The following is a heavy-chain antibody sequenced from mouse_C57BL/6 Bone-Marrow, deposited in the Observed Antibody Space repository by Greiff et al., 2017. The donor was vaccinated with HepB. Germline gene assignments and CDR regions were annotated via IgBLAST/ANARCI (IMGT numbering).Heavy chain of an antibody. D-gene: IGHD1-1*01. CDR1: GYTFTSYG. V-gene: IGHV1-81*01. CDR3: ARRPYYYGSSYWYFDV. J-gene: IGHJ1*03. CDR2: IYPRSGNT. Sequence: VKLVESGAELARPGASVKLSCKASGYTFTSYGISWVKQRTGQGLEWIGEIYPRSGNTYYNEKFKGKATLTADKSSSTAYMELRSLTSEDSAVYFCARRPYYYGSSYWYFDVWGTGTTVTVSS.